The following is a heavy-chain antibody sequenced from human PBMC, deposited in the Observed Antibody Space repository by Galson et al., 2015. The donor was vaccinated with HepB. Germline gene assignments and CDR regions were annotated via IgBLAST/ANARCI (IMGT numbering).Heavy chain of an antibody. V-gene: IGHV6-1*01. CDR1: GDSVSSNSAA. D-gene: IGHD3-3*01. Sequence: CAISGDSVSSNSAAWNWIRQSPSRGLEWLGRTYYRSKWYNDYAVSVKSRVTINPDTSKNQFSLQLNSVTPEDTAVYYCARDPIFGVVIGRRFDPWGQGTLVTVSS. CDR2: TYYRSKWYN. J-gene: IGHJ5*02. CDR3: ARDPIFGVVIGRRFDP.